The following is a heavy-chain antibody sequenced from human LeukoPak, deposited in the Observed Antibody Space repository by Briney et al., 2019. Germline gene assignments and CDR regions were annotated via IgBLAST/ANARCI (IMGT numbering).Heavy chain of an antibody. CDR1: GGSFSGYY. CDR3: ARANYDFWSGSSKRAFDI. D-gene: IGHD3-3*01. J-gene: IGHJ3*02. V-gene: IGHV4-34*01. CDR2: INHSGST. Sequence: PSETLSLTCAVYGGSFSGYYWSWIRLPPGKGLEWIGEINHSGSTNYNPSLKSRVTISVDTSKNQFSLKLSSVTAADTAVYYCARANYDFWSGSSKRAFDIWGQGTMVTVSS.